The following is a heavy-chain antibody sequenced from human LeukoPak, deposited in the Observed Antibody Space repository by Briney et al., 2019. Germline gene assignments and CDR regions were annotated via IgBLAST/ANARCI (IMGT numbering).Heavy chain of an antibody. Sequence: SETLSLTCTVSGGSISSHYWTWIRQPPGKGLEWIGYIYNSGSTNYNPSLKSRGTISLDTSRNQFSLKLTSVTAADTALYYCASEYCTSSTCRFDSWGQGTLVTVSS. V-gene: IGHV4-59*11. D-gene: IGHD2-8*01. CDR2: IYNSGST. J-gene: IGHJ4*02. CDR3: ASEYCTSSTCRFDS. CDR1: GGSISSHY.